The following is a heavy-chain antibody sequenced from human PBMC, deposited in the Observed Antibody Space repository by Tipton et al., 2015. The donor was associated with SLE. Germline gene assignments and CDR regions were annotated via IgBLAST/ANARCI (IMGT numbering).Heavy chain of an antibody. CDR3: ARGPSRNGWYYWYFDL. Sequence: TLSLTCTVSGGSISSAFHYWSWIRQPPGRGLEWIGYMYYSGSTKYNPSLESRVSISIDTSKKQVSLKVTSVTAADTAVYFCARGPSRNGWYYWYFDLWGRGTLVTVSS. V-gene: IGHV4-61*01. J-gene: IGHJ2*01. D-gene: IGHD6-19*01. CDR1: GGSISSAFHY. CDR2: MYYSGST.